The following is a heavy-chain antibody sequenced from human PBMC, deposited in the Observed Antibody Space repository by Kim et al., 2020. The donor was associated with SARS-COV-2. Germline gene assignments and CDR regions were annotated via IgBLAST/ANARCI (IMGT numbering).Heavy chain of an antibody. CDR3: ARRVLAEYAGFDY. D-gene: IGHD2-15*01. Sequence: YNPSLKSRVTISVDTSKNQFSLKLSSVTAADTAVYYCARRVLAEYAGFDYWGQGTLVTVSS. V-gene: IGHV4-31*02. J-gene: IGHJ4*02.